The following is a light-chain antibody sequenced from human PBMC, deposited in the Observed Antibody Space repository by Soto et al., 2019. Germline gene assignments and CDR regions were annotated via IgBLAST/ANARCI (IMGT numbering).Light chain of an antibody. CDR3: QHYGSSPRT. J-gene: IGKJ1*01. Sequence: EMVLTQSPATVSVSPGDRATLSCRASRTVHLNVAWYQHKPGQAPRLLIYGASSRATGIPDRFSGSGSGTDFTLTISRLEPEDFAVYYCQHYGSSPRTFGQGTKVDIK. CDR2: GAS. V-gene: IGKV3-20*01. CDR1: RTVHLN.